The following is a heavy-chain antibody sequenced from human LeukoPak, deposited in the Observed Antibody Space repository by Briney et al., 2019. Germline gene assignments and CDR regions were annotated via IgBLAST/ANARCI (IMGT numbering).Heavy chain of an antibody. CDR3: ARGKDYYDSSGYSNWFDP. J-gene: IGHJ5*02. V-gene: IGHV4-59*11. CDR1: GGSISSHY. D-gene: IGHD3-22*01. Sequence: PSETLSLTCTVSGGSISSHYWSWIRQPPGKGLEWIGYIYYSGSTNYNPSPKSRVTITVDTPKNQFSLKLSSVTAADTAVYYCARGKDYYDSSGYSNWFDPWGQGTLVTVSS. CDR2: IYYSGST.